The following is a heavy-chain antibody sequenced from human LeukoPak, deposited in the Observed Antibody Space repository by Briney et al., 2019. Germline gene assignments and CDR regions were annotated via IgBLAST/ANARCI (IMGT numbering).Heavy chain of an antibody. V-gene: IGHV4-39*07. CDR3: VTVVTAANFDY. CDR2: IYYSGST. CDR1: GGSISSSSYY. J-gene: IGHJ4*02. Sequence: PSETLCLTCTVSGGSISSSSYYCGWVRQPPGKGLEWIGSIYYSGSTYYNPSLKSRVTISVDTSKNQFSLKLSSVTAADTAVYYCVTVVTAANFDYWGQGTLVTVSS. D-gene: IGHD2-21*02.